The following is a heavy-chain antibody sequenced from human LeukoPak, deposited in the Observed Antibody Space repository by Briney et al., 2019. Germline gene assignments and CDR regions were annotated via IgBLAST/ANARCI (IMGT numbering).Heavy chain of an antibody. Sequence: SVKVSCKASGGTFSSYAISWVRQAPGQGLEWMGGIIPIFGTANYAQKFQGRVTITTDESTSTAYMELRSLRSEDTAVYYCARRRLAVAGNNWFDPWGQGTLVTVSS. J-gene: IGHJ5*02. V-gene: IGHV1-69*05. CDR2: IIPIFGTA. D-gene: IGHD6-19*01. CDR1: GGTFSSYA. CDR3: ARRRLAVAGNNWFDP.